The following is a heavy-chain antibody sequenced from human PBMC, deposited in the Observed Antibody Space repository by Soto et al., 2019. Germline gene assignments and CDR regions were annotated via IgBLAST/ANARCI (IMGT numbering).Heavy chain of an antibody. V-gene: IGHV1-8*02. CDR3: AKQQDDYWGGFNWFDP. Sequence: QVQLVQSGAEVKKPGASVKVSCKASGYTFTSHKINWVRQATGQGLEWMGWMDPDSGKTAYVQKFQGRVTMTRNTSIGTAYMELNRLRSEDTAVYYCAKQQDDYWGGFNWFDPWGQGTLVNVSS. CDR2: MDPDSGKT. D-gene: IGHD3-3*01. J-gene: IGHJ5*02. CDR1: GYTFTSHK.